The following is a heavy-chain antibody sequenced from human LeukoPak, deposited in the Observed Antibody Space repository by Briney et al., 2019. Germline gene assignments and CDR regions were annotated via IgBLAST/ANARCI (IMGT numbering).Heavy chain of an antibody. J-gene: IGHJ5*02. Sequence: ASVKVSCKASGYTFTGYYMHWVRQAPGQGLEWMGWINPNSGGTNYAQKFQGRVTMTRDTSISTAYMELSRLISDDTAVYYCARDTIVVVPAAGRTINWFDPWGQGALVTVSS. CDR3: ARDTIVVVPAAGRTINWFDP. CDR1: GYTFTGYY. D-gene: IGHD2-2*01. V-gene: IGHV1-2*02. CDR2: INPNSGGT.